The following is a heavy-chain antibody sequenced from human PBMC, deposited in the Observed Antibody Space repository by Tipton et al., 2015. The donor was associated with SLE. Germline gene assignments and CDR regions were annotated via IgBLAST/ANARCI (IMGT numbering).Heavy chain of an antibody. D-gene: IGHD3-3*01. V-gene: IGHV4-59*08. Sequence: LRLSCTVSGVSISRYYWSWIRQPPGKGLEWIGYIYSAGTTKFNPSLGGRVTLSADTSKNQLSLQLHSVTAADTGVYFCARQENYDFWNNSEYFQYWGQGTLVTVSS. CDR2: IYSAGTT. J-gene: IGHJ1*01. CDR3: ARQENYDFWNNSEYFQY. CDR1: GVSISRYY.